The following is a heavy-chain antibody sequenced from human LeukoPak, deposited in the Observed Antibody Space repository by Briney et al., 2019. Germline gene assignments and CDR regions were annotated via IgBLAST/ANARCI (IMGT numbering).Heavy chain of an antibody. Sequence: PGGSLRLSCAAYGFTFSNYWMSWVRQVPGKGLEWVANINKDGSSKAYVDTGTGRFSISRDNAKNSLYLKMNSLRAEDTALYYCAKDVASGYYFSNALDDWGQGTLVTVSS. J-gene: IGHJ4*02. D-gene: IGHD3-22*01. CDR2: INKDGSSK. CDR1: GFTFSNYW. CDR3: AKDVASGYYFSNALDD. V-gene: IGHV3-7*03.